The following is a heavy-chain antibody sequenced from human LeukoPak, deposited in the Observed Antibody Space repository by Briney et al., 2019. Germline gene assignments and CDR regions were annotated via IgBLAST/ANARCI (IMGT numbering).Heavy chain of an antibody. CDR3: AKDDAWLRFGE. CDR1: GFTVSSNS. V-gene: IGHV3-23*01. D-gene: IGHD3-10*01. J-gene: IGHJ4*02. Sequence: GGSLRLSCTVSGFTVSSNSMSWVRQAPVKGLEWVSGISPSGDITYYADSVKGRFTISRDNSKNTLYLEVISLTAEDTAVYYCAKDDAWLRFGEWSQGTLVTVSS. CDR2: ISPSGDIT.